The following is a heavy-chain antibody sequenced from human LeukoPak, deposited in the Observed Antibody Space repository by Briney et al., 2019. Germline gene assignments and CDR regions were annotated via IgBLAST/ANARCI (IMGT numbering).Heavy chain of an antibody. D-gene: IGHD4/OR15-4a*01. CDR2: ISSSSYI. CDR3: ARVGDYDWFDP. CDR1: GFTFSSYS. J-gene: IGHJ5*02. Sequence: GGSLRLSCAASGFTFSSYSKNWVRQAPGKGLEWVSSISSSSYIYYADSVKGRFTISRDNAKNSLYLQMNSLRAEDTAVYYCARVGDYDWFDPWGQGTLVTVSS. V-gene: IGHV3-21*01.